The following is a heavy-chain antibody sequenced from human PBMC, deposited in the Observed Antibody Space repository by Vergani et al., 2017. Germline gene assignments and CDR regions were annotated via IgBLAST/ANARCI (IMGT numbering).Heavy chain of an antibody. CDR3: ARVGRGSSGVGGYYYYYYMDV. CDR1: GGTFSSYA. CDR2: IIPIFGTA. V-gene: IGHV1-69*01. Sequence: QVQLVQSGAEVKKPGSSVKVSCKASGGTFSSYAISWVRQAPGQGLEWMGGIIPIFGTANYAQKFQGRVTITADESTSTAYMELSSLRSEDTAVYYCARVGRGSSGVGGYYYYYYMDVWGKGTTVTVSS. D-gene: IGHD6-19*01. J-gene: IGHJ6*03.